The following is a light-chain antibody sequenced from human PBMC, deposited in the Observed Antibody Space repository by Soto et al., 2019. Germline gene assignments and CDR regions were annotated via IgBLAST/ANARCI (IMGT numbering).Light chain of an antibody. CDR2: LNS. CDR1: ESLLQSDGNNC. Sequence: EIVMTQSPLSLPVTPGEPASISCRSSESLLQSDGNNCLEWYVQKPGQSPQLLIFLNSHRDSGVPDRFSVSGSGTDFTLKISRVEAEDVEVYYCMQTRQSPQTFGQGTKLEIK. V-gene: IGKV2-28*01. J-gene: IGKJ2*01. CDR3: MQTRQSPQT.